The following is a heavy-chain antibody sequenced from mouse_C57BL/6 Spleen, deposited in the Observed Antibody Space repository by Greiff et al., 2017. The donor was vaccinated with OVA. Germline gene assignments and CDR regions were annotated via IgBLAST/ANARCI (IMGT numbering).Heavy chain of an antibody. CDR1: GYAFSSSW. CDR3: ARDSSGYYYFDY. D-gene: IGHD3-2*02. Sequence: VQLQQSGPELVKPGASVKISCKASGYAFSSSWLNWVKQRPGKGLEWIGRIYPGDGDTNYTGKFKGKATLTADKASSTADMQLSSLTSEDSAVYFCARDSSGYYYFDYWGQGTTLTVSS. J-gene: IGHJ2*01. V-gene: IGHV1-82*01. CDR2: IYPGDGDT.